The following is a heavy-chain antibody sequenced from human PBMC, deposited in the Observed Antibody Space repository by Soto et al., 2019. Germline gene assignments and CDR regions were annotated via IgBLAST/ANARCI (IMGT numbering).Heavy chain of an antibody. J-gene: IGHJ4*02. CDR3: AKGPHTNVGWPYYFES. D-gene: IGHD6-19*01. CDR2: SSPRGDTI. CDR1: GFSLANYP. V-gene: IGHV3-48*02. Sequence: ESGGGLVQPGGSLRLSCVASGFSLANYPMNWVRQTPGKGLEWLSYSSPRGDTIYYADSVEGRFTISRDNARNSLSLHMSSLRDEDSALYYCAKGPHTNVGWPYYFESWGQGVPVTVSS.